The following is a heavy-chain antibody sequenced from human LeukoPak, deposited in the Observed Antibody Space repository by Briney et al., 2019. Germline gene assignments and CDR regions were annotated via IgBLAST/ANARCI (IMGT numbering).Heavy chain of an antibody. D-gene: IGHD3-3*01. Sequence: PGGSLRLSCAASGFTFSSYGMHWVRQAPGKGLEWVAVISYDGSNKYYADSVKGRFTISRDNSKNTLYLQMNSLRAEDTAVYYCAKVREPYDDFWSLSLGVPPTIFGYWGQGTLVTVSS. CDR3: AKVREPYDDFWSLSLGVPPTIFGY. CDR1: GFTFSSYG. CDR2: ISYDGSNK. J-gene: IGHJ4*02. V-gene: IGHV3-30*18.